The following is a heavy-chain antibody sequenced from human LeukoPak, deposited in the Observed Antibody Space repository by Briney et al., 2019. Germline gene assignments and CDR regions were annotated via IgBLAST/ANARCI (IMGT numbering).Heavy chain of an antibody. CDR3: ARARGNGYYGSDAFDI. J-gene: IGHJ3*02. CDR2: IKEDGSNK. Sequence: PGGSLRLSCAASGFTFSDYWMQWVRQAPGKGLEWVANIKEDGSNKYYVDSVRGRFTVSRDNAKNSLYLQMNSLRDDDTAVYYCARARGNGYYGSDAFDIWGQGTTVTVSS. V-gene: IGHV3-7*01. CDR1: GFTFSDYW. D-gene: IGHD3-22*01.